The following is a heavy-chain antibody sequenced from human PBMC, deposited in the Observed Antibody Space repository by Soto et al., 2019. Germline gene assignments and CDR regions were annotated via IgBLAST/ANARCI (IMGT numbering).Heavy chain of an antibody. J-gene: IGHJ3*02. CDR1: GYTFSAYT. D-gene: IGHD3-3*02. CDR2: INVGSGST. Sequence: GASVKVSCKAAGYTFSAYTMNWVRQAPGQSLEWMGWINVGSGSTRYSQNFQGRVSITRDTSASTVYMELTGLKSEDTAMYYCARDTETLGPRANDALDIWGQGTMVTVSS. CDR3: ARDTETLGPRANDALDI. V-gene: IGHV1-3*01.